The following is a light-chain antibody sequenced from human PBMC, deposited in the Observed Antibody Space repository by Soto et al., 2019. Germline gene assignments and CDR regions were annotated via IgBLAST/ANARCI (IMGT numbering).Light chain of an antibody. CDR3: ETWYSNTHKV. V-gene: IGLV4-60*02. CDR2: LDRSGSY. CDR1: SGHNTYI. J-gene: IGLJ3*02. Sequence: QSVLTQSSSASASLGSSVKLTCILSSGHNTYIIAWHQQQPGQAPRFLMTLDRSGSYNRGSGVPDRFSGSSSAADRYLTIAILQFEDEGDYCCETWYSNTHKVFGGGTQLTVL.